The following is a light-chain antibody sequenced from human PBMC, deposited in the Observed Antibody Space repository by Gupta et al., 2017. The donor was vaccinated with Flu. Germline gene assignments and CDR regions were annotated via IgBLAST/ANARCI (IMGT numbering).Light chain of an antibody. CDR2: EVS. CDR1: STDIGSYDY. CDR3: CSDRDSGTLV. Sequence: QSALTQPASVSGSPGQSLTISCTGTSTDIGSYDYVSWYQHHPGKAPQLIIFEVSDRTAGIASRFSASKAANTASLTISGLQAEDEADYYCCSDRDSGTLVFGTGIRVNV. V-gene: IGLV2-14*01. J-gene: IGLJ1*01.